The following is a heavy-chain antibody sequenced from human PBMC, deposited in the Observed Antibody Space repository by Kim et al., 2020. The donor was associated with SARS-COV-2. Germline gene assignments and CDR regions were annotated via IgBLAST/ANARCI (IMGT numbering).Heavy chain of an antibody. CDR3: AMDWFGELLASFDY. CDR1: GFTFSSYA. Sequence: GGSLRLSCAASGFTFSSYAMSWVRQAPGKGLEWVSAISGSGGSTYYADSVKGRFTISRDNSKNTLYLQMNSLRAEDTAVYYCAMDWFGELLASFDYWGQGTLVTVSS. D-gene: IGHD3-10*01. V-gene: IGHV3-23*01. J-gene: IGHJ4*02. CDR2: ISGSGGST.